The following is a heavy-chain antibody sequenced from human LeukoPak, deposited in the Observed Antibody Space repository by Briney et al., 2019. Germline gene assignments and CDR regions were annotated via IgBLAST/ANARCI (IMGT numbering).Heavy chain of an antibody. CDR1: GYTFTSYG. J-gene: IGHJ4*02. V-gene: IGHV1-18*01. Sequence: GASVKVSCKASGYTFTSYGISWVRQAPGQGLEWMGWISAYNGNTNYAQKLQGRVTMTTDTSTSTAYMELRSLRSDDTAVYYCARSAQYDYGDYRFLDYWGQGTLVTVSS. CDR3: ARSAQYDYGDYRFLDY. D-gene: IGHD4-17*01. CDR2: ISAYNGNT.